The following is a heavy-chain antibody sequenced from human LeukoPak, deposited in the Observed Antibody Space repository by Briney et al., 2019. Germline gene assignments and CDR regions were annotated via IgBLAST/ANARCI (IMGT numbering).Heavy chain of an antibody. CDR2: IKQDGSEK. J-gene: IGHJ6*03. D-gene: IGHD2-2*01. V-gene: IGHV3-7*01. Sequence: GGSLRLSCAASGFTFSSYWMSWVRQAPGKELEWVANIKQDGSEKYYVDSVKGRFTISRDNAKNSLYLQMNSLRAEDTAVYYCARVSLQNIVVVPAAQPYYYYYYYMDVWGKGTTVTVSS. CDR3: ARVSLQNIVVVPAAQPYYYYYYYMDV. CDR1: GFTFSSYW.